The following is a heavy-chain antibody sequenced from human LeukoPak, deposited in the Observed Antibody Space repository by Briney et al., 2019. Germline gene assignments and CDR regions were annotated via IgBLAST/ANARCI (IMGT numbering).Heavy chain of an antibody. CDR1: GYTFTSFY. J-gene: IGHJ3*02. Sequence: ASVKVSCKAYGYTFTSFYMHWVRQAPGQGLEWMGIINPSGGSTTYAQKFQGRVTMTRDTSTSTLYMELSSLRSEDTAVYYCARGGIAASGASDIWGQGTMVTVSS. V-gene: IGHV1-46*01. CDR2: INPSGGST. D-gene: IGHD6-13*01. CDR3: ARGGIAASGASDI.